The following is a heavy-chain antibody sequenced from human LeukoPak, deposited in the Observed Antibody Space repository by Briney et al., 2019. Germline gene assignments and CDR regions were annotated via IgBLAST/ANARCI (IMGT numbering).Heavy chain of an antibody. V-gene: IGHV3-7*01. CDR1: GFTFSDFW. CDR3: TKGRSNHY. J-gene: IGHJ4*02. Sequence: GGSLRLSCAASGFTFSDFWMGWVRQAPGKGLEWVANINQGGSESYYVDSVKGRFTISRDNAKKSLFLQMNSLRAEDTAVYYCTKGRSNHYWGQGTLVTVST. CDR2: INQGGSES. D-gene: IGHD4-11*01.